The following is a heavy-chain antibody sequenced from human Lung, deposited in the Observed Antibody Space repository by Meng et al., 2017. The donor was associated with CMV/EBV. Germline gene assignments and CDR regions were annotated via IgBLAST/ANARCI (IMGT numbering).Heavy chain of an antibody. CDR1: GFTFPTYS. J-gene: IGHJ4*02. Sequence: GGSXRLXCTASGFTFPTYSLHWVRQAPGKGLEWVALISYDGSNKYYADSVKGRFTISRDNSKNKMYFQMNSLKTEDTSVYYCARDSEGSNGSGRSPYYFDFWXRGTLVTVSS. D-gene: IGHD2-8*01. V-gene: IGHV3-30-3*01. CDR3: ARDSEGSNGSGRSPYYFDF. CDR2: ISYDGSNK.